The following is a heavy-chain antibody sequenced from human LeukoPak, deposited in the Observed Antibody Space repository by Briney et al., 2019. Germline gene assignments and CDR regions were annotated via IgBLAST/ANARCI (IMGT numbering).Heavy chain of an antibody. V-gene: IGHV3-30-3*01. J-gene: IGHJ4*02. Sequence: GGSLRLSCAASGFTFSSYAMHWVRQAPGKGLEWVALILYDGSNKYYADSVKGRFTISRDNSKNTLYLQMNSLRAENSAVYNCAKGDGSVGPATFDSWGQGTLVTVSS. CDR2: ILYDGSNK. CDR3: AKGDGSVGPATFDS. D-gene: IGHD1-26*01. CDR1: GFTFSSYA.